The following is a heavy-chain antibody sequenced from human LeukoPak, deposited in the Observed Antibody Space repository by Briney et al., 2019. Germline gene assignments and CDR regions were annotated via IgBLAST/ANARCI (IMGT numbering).Heavy chain of an antibody. CDR3: AREVVEY. CDR2: IKQDRSET. Sequence: GGSLRLSCAASGFSLSSYWMSWVRQAPGQGLEWVATIKQDRSETSYVDSVKGRSTNSRNNAKNSLYLQVNSLRADDTAVYYGAREVVEYWGQGTLVTVSS. CDR1: GFSLSSYW. D-gene: IGHD2-15*01. J-gene: IGHJ4*02. V-gene: IGHV3-7*01.